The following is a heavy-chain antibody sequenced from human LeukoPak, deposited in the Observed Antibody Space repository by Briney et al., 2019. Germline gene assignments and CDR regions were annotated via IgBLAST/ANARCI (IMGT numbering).Heavy chain of an antibody. V-gene: IGHV1-2*02. CDR1: GYTFSGYY. Sequence: ASVKVSCKASGYTFSGYYLHWVRQAPGQGLEWMGWINPNSGGTNSAQKFQGRVTMTRDTSIITAYMELSRLRSDDTAVYYCARHRSRMVRGGDWFDPWGQGTLVTVSS. J-gene: IGHJ5*02. D-gene: IGHD3-10*01. CDR3: ARHRSRMVRGGDWFDP. CDR2: INPNSGGT.